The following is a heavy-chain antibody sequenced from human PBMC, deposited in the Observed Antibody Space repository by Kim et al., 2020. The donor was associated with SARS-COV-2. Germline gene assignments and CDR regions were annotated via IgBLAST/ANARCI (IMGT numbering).Heavy chain of an antibody. CDR1: GFNFRRFC. J-gene: IGHJ4*02. CDR2: LSWDRGRI. CDR3: ARDLVPGGADY. Sequence: GGSLRLSCATSGFNFRRFCMHWVRQPPGKGLVWVSRLSWDRGRISYADSVKGRFTMSRDNAKNTLYLQMNSLRIEDTAFYYCARDLVPGGADYWGQGTLVTVSS. D-gene: IGHD6-6*01. V-gene: IGHV3-74*01.